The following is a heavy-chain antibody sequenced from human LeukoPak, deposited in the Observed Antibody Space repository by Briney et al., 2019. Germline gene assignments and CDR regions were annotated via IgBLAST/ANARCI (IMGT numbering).Heavy chain of an antibody. D-gene: IGHD5-24*01. CDR2: ISAYNGNT. Sequence: GASVKVSCKASGYTFTSYGISWVRQAPGQGLEWMGWISAYNGNTNYAQKLQGRVTMTTDTSTSTAYMELRSLRSDDTAVYYCARDSGGDGYNLASLGFDYWGQGTLVTVSS. J-gene: IGHJ4*02. V-gene: IGHV1-18*01. CDR1: GYTFTSYG. CDR3: ARDSGGDGYNLASLGFDY.